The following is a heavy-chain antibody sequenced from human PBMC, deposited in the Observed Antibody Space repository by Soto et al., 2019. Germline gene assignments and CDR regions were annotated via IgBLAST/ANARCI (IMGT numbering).Heavy chain of an antibody. CDR3: ARVISPMAPYDY. Sequence: SVKVSCKASGYTFTSYGISWVRQAPGQGLEWMGWISAYNGKTNYAQNVQGRVTMATDTSTSTAYMELRSLRSDDTAVYYCARVISPMAPYDYWGQGTLVTVSS. CDR2: ISAYNGKT. CDR1: GYTFTSYG. D-gene: IGHD3-10*01. V-gene: IGHV1-18*01. J-gene: IGHJ4*02.